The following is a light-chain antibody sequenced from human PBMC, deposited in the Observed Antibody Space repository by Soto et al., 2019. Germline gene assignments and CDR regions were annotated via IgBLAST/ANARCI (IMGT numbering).Light chain of an antibody. J-gene: IGKJ5*01. CDR1: QSVSSY. CDR3: QQRSNWPLIT. V-gene: IGKV3-11*01. Sequence: EMVLTQSPATLSLSAGERATLSYRASQSVSSYLAWYQQKPGQAPRLLIYDASNRATGIPARFSGSGSGTDFTLTISSLEPEDFAVYYCQQRSNWPLITFGQGTRLEIK. CDR2: DAS.